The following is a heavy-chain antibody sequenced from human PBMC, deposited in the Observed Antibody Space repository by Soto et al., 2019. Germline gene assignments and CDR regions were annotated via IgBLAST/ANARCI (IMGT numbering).Heavy chain of an antibody. CDR2: ISAYNGNT. CDR1: GYTFTSYG. CDR3: ARDYSGSYSREYYYYGMDV. D-gene: IGHD1-26*01. Sequence: QVQLVQSGAEVKKPGASVKVSCKASGYTFTSYGISWVRQAPGQGLEWMGWISAYNGNTNYAQKLQGRVTMTTDTSTSTAYMELRSLRSDDKAVYYCARDYSGSYSREYYYYGMDVWGQGTTVTVSS. V-gene: IGHV1-18*01. J-gene: IGHJ6*02.